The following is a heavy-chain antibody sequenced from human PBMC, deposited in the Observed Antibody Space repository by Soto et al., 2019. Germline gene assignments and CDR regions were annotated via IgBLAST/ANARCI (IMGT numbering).Heavy chain of an antibody. J-gene: IGHJ6*02. V-gene: IGHV4-30-4*01. CDR1: GGSISSGDYY. D-gene: IGHD6-6*01. CDR2: IYYSGST. Sequence: SETLSLTCTVSGGSISSGDYYWTWIRQPPGKGLEWIGYIYYSGSTYYNPSLKSRVTISVDTSKNQFSLKLSSVTAADTAVYYCARTLNIAARPSTQYSYYYGMDVWGQGTTVTVSS. CDR3: ARTLNIAARPSTQYSYYYGMDV.